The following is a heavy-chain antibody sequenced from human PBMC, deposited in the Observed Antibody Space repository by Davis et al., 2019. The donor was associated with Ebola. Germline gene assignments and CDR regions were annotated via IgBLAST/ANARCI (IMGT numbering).Heavy chain of an antibody. J-gene: IGHJ4*02. Sequence: SETLSLTCAVYGGSFSGYYWSWIRQPPGKGLEWIGEINHSGSTNYNPSLKSRVTISVDTSKNQFSLKLSSVTAADTAVYYCARDNDYGDSYRFDYWGQGTLVTVSS. CDR3: ARDNDYGDSYRFDY. V-gene: IGHV4-34*01. CDR2: INHSGST. CDR1: GGSFSGYY. D-gene: IGHD4-17*01.